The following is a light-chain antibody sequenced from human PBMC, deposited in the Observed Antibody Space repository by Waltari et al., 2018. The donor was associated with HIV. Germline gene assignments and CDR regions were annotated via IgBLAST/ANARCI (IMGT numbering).Light chain of an antibody. V-gene: IGKV3-20*01. J-gene: IGKJ1*01. CDR3: QRYGTSPQWT. CDR1: KSVPNNY. Sequence: EFVLTQSPGTLSLSPGERATLSCRASKSVPNNYLAWYQRKVGQAPRLLIYGASTRATDIPSRFTGSGSGADFTLTITRLEPEDFAVYYCQRYGTSPQWTFGQGTKVEIK. CDR2: GAS.